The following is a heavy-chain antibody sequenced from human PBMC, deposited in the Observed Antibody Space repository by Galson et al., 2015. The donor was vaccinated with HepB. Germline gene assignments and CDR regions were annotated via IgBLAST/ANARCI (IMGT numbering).Heavy chain of an antibody. J-gene: IGHJ3*02. CDR3: ARRGYYDFWSGPLRGAFDI. V-gene: IGHV3-53*01. D-gene: IGHD3-3*01. Sequence: SLRLSCAASGFIVSSNYMSWVRQAPGKGLEWVSVIHSGGSTYYTDSVKGRFTNSRNNSKNTLYLQMNSLRAEDTAVYYCARRGYYDFWSGPLRGAFDIWGQGTMVTVSS. CDR2: IHSGGST. CDR1: GFIVSSNY.